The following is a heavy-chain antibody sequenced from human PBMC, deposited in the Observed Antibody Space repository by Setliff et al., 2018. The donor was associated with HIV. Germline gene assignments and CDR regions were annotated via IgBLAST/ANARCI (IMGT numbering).Heavy chain of an antibody. J-gene: IGHJ4*02. CDR1: GGSISSYC. Sequence: PSETLSLTCTVSGGSISSYCWNWIRQSPGRGLEWIGFIFSSGSTKYNPSLQSRVTMSIDTSKNQFSLKLTSVTAADTAVYYCARQGSSSSWDYWGQGTLVTVSS. CDR2: IFSSGST. D-gene: IGHD6-6*01. V-gene: IGHV4-59*08. CDR3: ARQGSSSSWDY.